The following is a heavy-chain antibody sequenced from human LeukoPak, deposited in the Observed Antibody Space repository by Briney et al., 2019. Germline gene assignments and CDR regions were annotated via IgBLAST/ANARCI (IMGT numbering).Heavy chain of an antibody. CDR3: AREGSEGYLFDY. CDR1: GDSVSSSSAA. Sequence: SQTLSLTCAISGDSVSSSSAAWSWIRQSPSRGLEWLGRTYYRSKWYNDYAVSVKSRITINPDTSKNQFSLQLNSMTPEDTAVYYCAREGSEGYLFDYWGQGTLVTAPS. CDR2: TYYRSKWYN. V-gene: IGHV6-1*01. J-gene: IGHJ4*02. D-gene: IGHD1-1*01.